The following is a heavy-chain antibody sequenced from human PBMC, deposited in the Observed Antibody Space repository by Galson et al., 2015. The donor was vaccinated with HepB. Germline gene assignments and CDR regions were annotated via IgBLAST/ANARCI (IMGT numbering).Heavy chain of an antibody. V-gene: IGHV3-7*03. D-gene: IGHD3-22*01. Sequence: SLRLSCAASGFTFSSYWMSWVRQAPGKGLEWVANINQDGSEKYYVDSVKGRFTISRDNAKNSLYLQMNNLRAEDTALYYCARDHDNGRYYQGYFEFWGQGTLVTVSS. CDR2: INQDGSEK. CDR3: ARDHDNGRYYQGYFEF. CDR1: GFTFSSYW. J-gene: IGHJ4*02.